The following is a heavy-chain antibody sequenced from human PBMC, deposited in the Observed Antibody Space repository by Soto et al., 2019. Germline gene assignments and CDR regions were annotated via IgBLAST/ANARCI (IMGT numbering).Heavy chain of an antibody. D-gene: IGHD3-22*01. J-gene: IGHJ3*02. CDR3: ARLISSGYYPDAFDI. Sequence: GESLKISCKGSGYNFTSYWIGWVRQMPGKGLEWMGIIYPGDSDTRYSPSFQGQVTISADKSISTAYLQWSSLKASDTAMYYCARLISSGYYPDAFDIWGQGTMVTVSS. CDR2: IYPGDSDT. V-gene: IGHV5-51*01. CDR1: GYNFTSYW.